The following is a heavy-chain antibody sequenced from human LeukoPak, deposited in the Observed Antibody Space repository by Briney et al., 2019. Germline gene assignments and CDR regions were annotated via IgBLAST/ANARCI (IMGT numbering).Heavy chain of an antibody. J-gene: IGHJ4*02. Sequence: SGTLSLTCAVSGGSISSSNWWSWVRPPPGRGPEWIGEIYHSGSTNYNPSLKSRVTISVDKSKNEFSLKLSSVTAADTAVYYCARVGVGYSYGYDFWGQGTLVTVSS. V-gene: IGHV4-4*02. D-gene: IGHD5-18*01. CDR2: IYHSGST. CDR1: GGSISSSNW. CDR3: ARVGVGYSYGYDF.